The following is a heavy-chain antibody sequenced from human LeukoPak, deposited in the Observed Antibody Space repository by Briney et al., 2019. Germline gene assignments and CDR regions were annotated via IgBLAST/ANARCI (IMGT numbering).Heavy chain of an antibody. Sequence: AGGSLRLSCVASGFTFSDYYMSWIRQAPGKGLEWVSSISSSSSYIYYADSVKGRFTISRDNAKNSLYLQMNSLRAEDTAVYYCARERPYGAPHAFDIWGQGTMVTVSS. CDR3: ARERPYGAPHAFDI. J-gene: IGHJ3*02. CDR1: GFTFSDYY. CDR2: ISSSSSYI. V-gene: IGHV3-11*06. D-gene: IGHD4-17*01.